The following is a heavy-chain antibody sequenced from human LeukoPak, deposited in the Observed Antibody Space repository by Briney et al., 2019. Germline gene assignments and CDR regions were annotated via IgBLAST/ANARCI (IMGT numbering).Heavy chain of an antibody. Sequence: ASVKVSCKASGYTFTNYAMHWVRQAPGQRLEWMGWINAGNGNTKNSQKFQGRVTITRDTSASTAYMELSSLRSEDTAVYYCAMPWGGNSIISWGQGTLVTVSS. CDR3: AMPWGGNSIIS. J-gene: IGHJ4*02. D-gene: IGHD4-23*01. CDR2: INAGNGNT. CDR1: GYTFTNYA. V-gene: IGHV1-3*01.